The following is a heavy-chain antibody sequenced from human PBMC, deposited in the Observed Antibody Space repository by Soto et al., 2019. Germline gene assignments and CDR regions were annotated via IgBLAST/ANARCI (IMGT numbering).Heavy chain of an antibody. Sequence: EVQLLESGGGLVQPGGSLRLSCAASGFTFSSNAMSWVRQAPGKVLEWVSGISSSGGSTYYADSVKGRFTIPRDNSKNTLYLQMNNLRVEDTAVYYCAKIDTKTMIVVWGQGTLVTVSS. V-gene: IGHV3-23*01. D-gene: IGHD3-22*01. CDR3: AKIDTKTMIVV. CDR2: ISSSGGST. J-gene: IGHJ4*02. CDR1: GFTFSSNA.